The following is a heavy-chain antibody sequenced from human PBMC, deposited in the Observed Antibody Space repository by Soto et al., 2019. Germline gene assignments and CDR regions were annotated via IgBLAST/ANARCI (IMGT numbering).Heavy chain of an antibody. CDR1: GFTFSSYS. D-gene: IGHD6-13*01. CDR3: ARDLNSSSWYDYYYYYMDV. CDR2: ISSSSSYI. J-gene: IGHJ6*03. V-gene: IGHV3-21*01. Sequence: GGSLRLSCAASGFTFSSYSMNWVRQAPGKGLEWVSSISSSSSYIYYADSVKGRFTISRDNAKNSLYLQMNSLRAEDTAVYYCARDLNSSSWYDYYYYYMDVWGKGTTVTVSS.